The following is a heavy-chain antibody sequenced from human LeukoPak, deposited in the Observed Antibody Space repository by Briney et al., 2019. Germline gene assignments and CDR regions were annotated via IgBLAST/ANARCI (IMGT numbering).Heavy chain of an antibody. CDR3: ARDRNYAFDI. CDR1: GFTFSIYS. J-gene: IGHJ3*02. CDR2: IGTSITTI. V-gene: IGHV3-48*01. D-gene: IGHD5-24*01. Sequence: GGSLRLSCAASGFTFSIYSLNRVRQAPGQGLEWLSYIGTSITTIWYADSVKCRFPISRDNARNSLCLQMNSLRAEDTAVYYCARDRNYAFDIWGQGTLVTVSS.